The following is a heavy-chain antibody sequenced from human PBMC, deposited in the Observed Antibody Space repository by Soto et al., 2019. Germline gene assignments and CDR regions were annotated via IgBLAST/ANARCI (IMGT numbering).Heavy chain of an antibody. J-gene: IGHJ3*02. CDR2: VSGSGGST. V-gene: IGHV3-23*01. CDR1: AFTFSTYA. D-gene: IGHD3-10*01. CDR3: AKGLWFGDFGAFDI. Sequence: HPGGSLRLSCAASAFTFSTYAMTWVRQAPGKGLEWVSSVSGSGGSTYYADSVKGRFTISRDNSKNTLYLQMNSLRAEDTAVYYCAKGLWFGDFGAFDIWGQGTMVTVSS.